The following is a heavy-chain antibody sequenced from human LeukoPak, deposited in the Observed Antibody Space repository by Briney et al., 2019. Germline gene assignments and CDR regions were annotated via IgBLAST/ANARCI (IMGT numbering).Heavy chain of an antibody. J-gene: IGHJ6*03. CDR3: ARRSGAGSYYNVPLYYYYYYMDV. V-gene: IGHV4-4*02. CDR1: GGSISSNNW. Sequence: SGTLSLTCAVSGGSISSNNWWSWVRQPPGKGLEWIGEVYHSGSTNYNPSLKSQVTISVDTSKNQFSLKLSSVTAADTAVYYCARRSGAGSYYNVPLYYYYYYMDVWGKGTTVTISS. D-gene: IGHD3-10*01. CDR2: VYHSGST.